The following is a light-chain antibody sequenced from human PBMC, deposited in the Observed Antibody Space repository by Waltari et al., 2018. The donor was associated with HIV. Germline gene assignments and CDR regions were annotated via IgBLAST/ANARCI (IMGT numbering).Light chain of an antibody. J-gene: IGKJ1*01. CDR2: RAS. CDR1: QSISSW. V-gene: IGKV1-5*03. Sequence: FQMPQSPFTLSASVSHRITITCPASQSISSWLAWYQQKPGNVPKLLIYRASSLESGVPSRFSGSGSGTEFTLTISSLQPDDFATYYCQQYDNYLWTFGQGTKVEIK. CDR3: QQYDNYLWT.